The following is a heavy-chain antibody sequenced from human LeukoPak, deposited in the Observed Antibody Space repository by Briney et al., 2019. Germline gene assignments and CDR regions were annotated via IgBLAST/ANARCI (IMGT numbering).Heavy chain of an antibody. CDR3: ARDADDSSGYYHDAFDI. J-gene: IGHJ3*02. CDR2: ISSSGSTI. D-gene: IGHD3-22*01. V-gene: IGHV3-11*01. CDR1: GFTFGDYA. Sequence: PGGSLRLSCTASGFTFGDYAMSWVRQAPGKGLEWVSYISSSGSTIYYADSVKGRFTISRDNAENSLYLQMNSLRAEDTAVYYCARDADDSSGYYHDAFDIWGQGTMVTVSS.